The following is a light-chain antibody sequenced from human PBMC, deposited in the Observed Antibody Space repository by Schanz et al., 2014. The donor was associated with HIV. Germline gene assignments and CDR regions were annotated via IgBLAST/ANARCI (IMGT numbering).Light chain of an antibody. Sequence: QSVLTQPPSVSGAPGQRVTISCTGSSSNIGAGHDVPWYQQLPGTAPKLLIYDNINRPSGVPDRFSGSKSGNTASLTISGLQAEDEADYYCCSYAGSSTVVLFGGGTKLTVL. CDR3: CSYAGSSTVVL. CDR2: DNI. J-gene: IGLJ2*01. CDR1: SSNIGAGHD. V-gene: IGLV1-40*01.